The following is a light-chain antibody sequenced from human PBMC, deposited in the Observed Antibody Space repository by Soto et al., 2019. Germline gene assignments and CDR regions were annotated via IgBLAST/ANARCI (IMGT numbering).Light chain of an antibody. V-gene: IGKV1-39*01. J-gene: IGKJ4*01. CDR1: QSISNY. Sequence: DMEMTQSPSSLSASVGDRVTITCRASQSISNYLNWYQHKPGKVPKLLIYAASSLQSGVPTRFSGSGSATYFTLTINSLQPEDFATYCCQQSYGTPLTFGGGTKIEIK. CDR3: QQSYGTPLT. CDR2: AAS.